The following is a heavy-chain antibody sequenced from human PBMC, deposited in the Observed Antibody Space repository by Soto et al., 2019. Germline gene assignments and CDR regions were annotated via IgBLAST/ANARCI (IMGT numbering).Heavy chain of an antibody. CDR2: ISAYNGNT. J-gene: IGHJ4*02. Sequence: ASVKVSCKASGYTFTSYGTSWVRQAPGQGLEWMGWISAYNGNTNYAQKLQGRVTMTTDTSTSTAYMELRSLRSDDTAVYYCARAPPYYYDSSGYYYAIDYWGQGXLVTVSS. D-gene: IGHD3-22*01. CDR3: ARAPPYYYDSSGYYYAIDY. CDR1: GYTFTSYG. V-gene: IGHV1-18*04.